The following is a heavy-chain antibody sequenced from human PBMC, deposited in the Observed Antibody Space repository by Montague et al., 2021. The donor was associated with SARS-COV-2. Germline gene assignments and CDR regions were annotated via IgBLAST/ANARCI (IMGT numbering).Heavy chain of an antibody. CDR2: IHTSGST. J-gene: IGHJ6*02. V-gene: IGHV4-4*07. CDR3: ASGKYYDFWSGYYSHDYVSGMDV. CDR1: GGSISSYY. Sequence: SETLSLTCTVSGGSISSYYWSWIRQSAGKGLEWIGRIHTSGSTDXNPSLNSRVAMSVDTSKNQFSLKLSSVTAAHTAVYYCASGKYYDFWSGYYSHDYVSGMDVWGQGTTVTVSS. D-gene: IGHD3-3*01.